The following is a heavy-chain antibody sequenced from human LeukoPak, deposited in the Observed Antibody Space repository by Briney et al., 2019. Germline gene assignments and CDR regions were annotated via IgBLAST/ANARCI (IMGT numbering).Heavy chain of an antibody. CDR1: GFSLSTSAVG. V-gene: IGHV2-5*01. CDR3: AHKTRLVNYDFWSGGPFDY. Sequence: SGPTLVNPTQTLTLTCTFSGFSLSTSAVGVGWIRQPPGKALEWLALISRNDDNRYSPSLKSRLTITKDTSTNQVVLTMTNMDSVDTGTYYCAHKTRLVNYDFWSGGPFDYWGQGILVTVSS. J-gene: IGHJ4*02. D-gene: IGHD3-3*01. CDR2: ISRNDDN.